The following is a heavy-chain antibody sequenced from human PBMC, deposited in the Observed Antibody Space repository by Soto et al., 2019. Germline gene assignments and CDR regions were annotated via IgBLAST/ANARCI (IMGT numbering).Heavy chain of an antibody. J-gene: IGHJ4*02. D-gene: IGHD2-15*01. Sequence: QVQLVESGGGVVQPGRSLRLSCAASGFPFSSLAMPWVRQAPDKVLEWLAVISSDVVNYYYAESVKGRFTISRDNSKNTLYLQMNSLRNEDTAVYYCARGGAWTPEGLGYWGQGTLVTVSS. CDR2: ISSDVVNY. CDR1: GFPFSSLA. V-gene: IGHV3-30-3*01. CDR3: ARGGAWTPEGLGY.